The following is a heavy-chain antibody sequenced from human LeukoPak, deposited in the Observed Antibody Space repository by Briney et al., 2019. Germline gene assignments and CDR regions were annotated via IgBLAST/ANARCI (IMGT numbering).Heavy chain of an antibody. CDR3: ARDYRGYSYGYTDY. Sequence: GGSLRLSCAASGFTFSSYAMHWVRQAPGKGLEWVAVISYDGSNKYYADSVKGRFTISRDSSKNTLYLQMNSLRAEDTAVHYCARDYRGYSYGYTDYWGQGTLVTVSS. V-gene: IGHV3-30-3*01. J-gene: IGHJ4*02. CDR1: GFTFSSYA. CDR2: ISYDGSNK. D-gene: IGHD5-18*01.